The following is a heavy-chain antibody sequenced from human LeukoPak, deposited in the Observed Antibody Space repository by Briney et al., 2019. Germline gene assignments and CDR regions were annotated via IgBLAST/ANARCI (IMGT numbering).Heavy chain of an antibody. CDR3: ATTTSGYDFLGRQNGYYLDY. CDR1: GFTFSDYY. J-gene: IGHJ4*02. V-gene: IGHV3-11*01. CDR2: ISSSGSTI. Sequence: PGGSLRLSCAASGFTFSDYYMSWIRQAPGKGLEWVSYISSSGSTIYYADSVKGRFTISRDNAKNSLYLQMNSLRAEDTAVYFCATTTSGYDFLGRQNGYYLDYWGQGTLVTVSS. D-gene: IGHD5-12*01.